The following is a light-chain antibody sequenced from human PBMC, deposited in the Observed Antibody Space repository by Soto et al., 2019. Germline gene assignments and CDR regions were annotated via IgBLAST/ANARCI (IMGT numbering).Light chain of an antibody. J-gene: IGLJ3*02. CDR1: SSDVGNYDF. V-gene: IGLV2-14*01. CDR3: SSYTTSSTVV. Sequence: QSVLTQPASVSGSPGQSITISCTGTSSDVGNYDFVSWYQQHPGEAPKLMIFEVSNRPSGVSHRFSGSKSGNTASLTISGLQAEDEGDYYCSSYTTSSTVVFGGGTKVTVL. CDR2: EVS.